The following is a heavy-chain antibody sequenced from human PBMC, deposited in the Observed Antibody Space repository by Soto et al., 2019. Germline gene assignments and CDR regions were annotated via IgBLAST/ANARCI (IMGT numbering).Heavy chain of an antibody. J-gene: IGHJ3*02. Sequence: EVQLVESGGDLVQPAGSLRLSCTASGFTFSGYSMNWVRQAPGKGVEWVSYISSASTIIYDADSVTGRFTISRDNAKNSLYLQMNSLRAEDTAAYYCARGGRDAFDIWGQGTMVTVSS. CDR1: GFTFSGYS. CDR2: ISSASTII. V-gene: IGHV3-48*01. CDR3: ARGGRDAFDI.